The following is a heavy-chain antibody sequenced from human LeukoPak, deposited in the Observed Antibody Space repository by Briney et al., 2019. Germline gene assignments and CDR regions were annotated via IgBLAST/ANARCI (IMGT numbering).Heavy chain of an antibody. J-gene: IGHJ6*03. CDR2: ISGSGGST. D-gene: IGHD1-7*01. V-gene: IGHV3-23*01. Sequence: GGSLRLSCATSGCIFSNYWMTWVRQAPGKGLEWVSAISGSGGSTYYADSVKGRFTISRDNSKNTLYLQMNSLRADDTAVYYCAKRRGLELTYYYHMDVWGKGTTVTVSS. CDR3: AKRRGLELTYYYHMDV. CDR1: GCIFSNYW.